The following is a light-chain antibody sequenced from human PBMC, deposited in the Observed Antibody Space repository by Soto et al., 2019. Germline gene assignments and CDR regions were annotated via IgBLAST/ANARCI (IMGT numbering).Light chain of an antibody. CDR3: QQSYTSRIT. CDR2: KAS. J-gene: IGKJ5*01. V-gene: IGKV1-5*03. Sequence: DIQMTQSPSSVSASVGDRVTITCRASQGISSWLAWYQQKPGKAPKLLIYKASTLKSGVPSRFSGSGSGTEFTLTISSLQPDDFATYYCQQSYTSRITFGLGTRLEIK. CDR1: QGISSW.